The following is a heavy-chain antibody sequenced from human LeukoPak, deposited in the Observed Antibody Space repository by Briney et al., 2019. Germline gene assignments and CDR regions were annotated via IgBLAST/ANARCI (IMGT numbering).Heavy chain of an antibody. CDR1: GFTFSTYA. CDR3: VTAAAGTAYDF. V-gene: IGHV3-64D*06. Sequence: GGSLGLSCSASGFTFSTYAMHWVRQAPGKGLEYASAITTDGGSTYYADSVKGRFTISRDNSRNTLYLQLSSLRPEDTALYYCVTAAAGTAYDFWGQGTLVTVSS. D-gene: IGHD6-13*01. J-gene: IGHJ4*02. CDR2: ITTDGGST.